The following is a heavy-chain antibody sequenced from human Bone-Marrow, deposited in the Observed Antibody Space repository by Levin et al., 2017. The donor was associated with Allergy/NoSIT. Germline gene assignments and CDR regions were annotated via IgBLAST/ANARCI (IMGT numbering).Heavy chain of an antibody. J-gene: IGHJ4*02. CDR2: ISRSSSTI. D-gene: IGHD2-2*01. CDR1: GFTFSRYS. Sequence: GGSLRLSCAASGFTFSRYSMNWVRQAPGRWLEWVSYISRSSSTISYADSVKGRFTISRDNAKNSLYLQMNSLRDEDTAVYYCARPDCSGTSCYYFFDSWGQGTLVTVSS. V-gene: IGHV3-48*02. CDR3: ARPDCSGTSCYYFFDS.